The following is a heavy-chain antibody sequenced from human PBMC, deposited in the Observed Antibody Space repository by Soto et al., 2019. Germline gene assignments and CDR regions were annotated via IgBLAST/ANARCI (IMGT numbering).Heavy chain of an antibody. Sequence: QVQLQQWGAGLLKPSETLSLTCADYGGSFSGHYWSWIRRAPGKGLEWIGEVKHSGRTNYNPSLKSRVTRSVYTSKKQISMKLSSVSAADTAFYYWAIGRPVVCSMYRCQGWFDTWGQGTLVTVSS. V-gene: IGHV4-34*01. D-gene: IGHD2-2*01. CDR1: GGSFSGHY. CDR3: AIGRPVVCSMYRCQGWFDT. CDR2: VKHSGRT. J-gene: IGHJ5*02.